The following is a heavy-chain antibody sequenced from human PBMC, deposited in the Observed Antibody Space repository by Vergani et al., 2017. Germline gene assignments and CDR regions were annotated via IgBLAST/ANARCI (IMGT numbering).Heavy chain of an antibody. V-gene: IGHV3-15*01. CDR3: TTDPSLIWFGDLTFNL. J-gene: IGHJ4*02. CDR2: IKTKTDAETT. D-gene: IGHD3-10*01. Sequence: ELQLVESGGGFIKPGGSLRLSCTASRFTFSNAWMNWVRQAPGEGLEWIGRIKTKTDAETTDYAAPVKGRFTISRDDSKNMVYLQMNSLKTEDTAVYYCTTDPSLIWFGDLTFNLWGQGTQVTVSS. CDR1: RFTFSNAW.